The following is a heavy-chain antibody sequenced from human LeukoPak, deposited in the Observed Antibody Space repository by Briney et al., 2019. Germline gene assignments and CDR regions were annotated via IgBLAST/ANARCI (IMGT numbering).Heavy chain of an antibody. V-gene: IGHV4-34*11. CDR1: GGSFRGYN. J-gene: IGHJ4*02. CDR3: ARLSTAHSSHLDY. Sequence: PSETLSLTCADHGGSFRGYNWSWIRQPPGKGLEWIAYFYYTGTTYYNPSLKSRVTISVDPSKNQFSLNLSSVTAADTAVYYCARLSTAHSSHLDYWGQGTLVTVSS. CDR2: FYYTGTT. D-gene: IGHD3-3*02.